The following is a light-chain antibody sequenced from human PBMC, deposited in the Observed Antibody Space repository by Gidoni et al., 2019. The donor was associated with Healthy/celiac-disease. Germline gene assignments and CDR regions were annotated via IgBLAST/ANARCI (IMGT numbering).Light chain of an antibody. V-gene: IGKV4-1*01. Sequence: DIVMTQSPDSLAVSLGERATINCKSSQSVLYSSNNKNYLAWYQQKPGQPPKLLIYWASTRESGVPDRFSGSGSGTDFTLTISSLQAEDGAVYYCQQYYSTPPAFGPGTKVEIK. J-gene: IGKJ3*01. CDR2: WAS. CDR3: QQYYSTPPA. CDR1: QSVLYSSNNKNY.